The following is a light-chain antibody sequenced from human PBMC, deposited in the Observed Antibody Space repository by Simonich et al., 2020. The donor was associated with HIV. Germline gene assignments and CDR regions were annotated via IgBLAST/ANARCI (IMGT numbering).Light chain of an antibody. J-gene: IGKJ1*01. CDR3: QQYNNWPPWT. CDR1: QSVSIN. CDR2: AAT. V-gene: IGKV3-15*01. Sequence: DIVMTQSPSTLSVSPGERATLSGRSIQSVSINVAWYQQRHAQAPRLLIYAATTRATGIPAQVSGSGAGTEFTLTINSMQTGDFAIYYCQQYNNWPPWTFGQGTKVEI.